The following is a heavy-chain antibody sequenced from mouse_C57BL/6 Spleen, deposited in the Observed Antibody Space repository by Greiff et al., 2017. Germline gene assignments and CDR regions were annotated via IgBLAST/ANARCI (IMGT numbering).Heavy chain of an antibody. J-gene: IGHJ4*01. CDR2: INPSNGGT. CDR1: GYSFTSYW. CDR3: ARLKDGYSRSMDY. Sequence: QVQLQQSGPELVKPGASVKMSCKASGYSFTSYWMHWVKQRPGKGLEWIGNINPSNGGTNYNEKFKSKATLTVDQSSSTAYMQLSSLTSADSAVDYCARLKDGYSRSMDYWGQGTSVTVSS. D-gene: IGHD2-3*01. V-gene: IGHV1-53*01.